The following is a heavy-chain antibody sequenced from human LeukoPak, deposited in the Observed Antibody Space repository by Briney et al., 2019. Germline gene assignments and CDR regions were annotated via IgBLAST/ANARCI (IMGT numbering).Heavy chain of an antibody. J-gene: IGHJ4*02. CDR2: INWNGGST. V-gene: IGHV3-20*04. D-gene: IGHD6-19*01. CDR1: GFTFDDYG. CDR3: ARGDSSGWKSWPGD. Sequence: GGSLRLSCAASGFTFDDYGMSWVRQAPGKGLEWVSGINWNGGSTGYADSVKGRFTISRDNAKNSLYLQMNSLRAEDTALYYCARGDSSGWKSWPGDWGQGTLVTVSS.